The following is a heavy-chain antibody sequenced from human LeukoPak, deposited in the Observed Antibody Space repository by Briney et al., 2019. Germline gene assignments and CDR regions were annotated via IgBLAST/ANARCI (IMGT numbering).Heavy chain of an antibody. CDR2: IYYSGST. CDR3: ARATYYYDSSGYYYFDH. CDR1: GGSISSYY. J-gene: IGHJ4*02. Sequence: SETLSLTCTVSGGSISSYYWSWIRQPPGKGLEWIGYIYYSGSTNYNPSLKSRVTISVGTSKNQFSLKLSSVTAADTAVYYCARATYYYDSSGYYYFDHWGQGTLVTVSS. V-gene: IGHV4-59*01. D-gene: IGHD3-22*01.